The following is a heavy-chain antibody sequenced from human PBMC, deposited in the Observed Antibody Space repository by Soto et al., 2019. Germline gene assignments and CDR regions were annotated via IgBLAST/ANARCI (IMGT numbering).Heavy chain of an antibody. CDR1: GYIFTLYW. J-gene: IGHJ6*02. D-gene: IGHD4-17*01. CDR2: IYPGDSDT. Sequence: GESLKVSCKASGYIFTLYWIGWVRQMPGKGLEWMGIIYPGDSDTRYSPSFQGQVTISADKSISTASLQWSSLKASDTAVYYCARQSPTPGYYYFSYGMDVWGQGTTVNVS. V-gene: IGHV5-51*01. CDR3: ARQSPTPGYYYFSYGMDV.